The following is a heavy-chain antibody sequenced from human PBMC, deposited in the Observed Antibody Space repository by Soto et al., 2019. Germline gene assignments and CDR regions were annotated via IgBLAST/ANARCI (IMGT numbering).Heavy chain of an antibody. CDR1: GGSISSYY. J-gene: IGHJ4*02. Sequence: QVQLQESGPGLVKPSETLSLTCTVSGGSISSYYWGWFRQPPGKGLEWIGYIYYSGSTNYNPSLKSRVTISVDTSKNQFSLKLSSVTAADTAVYYCARAYGGYADYWGQGALVTVSS. CDR3: ARAYGGYADY. V-gene: IGHV4-59*01. CDR2: IYYSGST. D-gene: IGHD5-12*01.